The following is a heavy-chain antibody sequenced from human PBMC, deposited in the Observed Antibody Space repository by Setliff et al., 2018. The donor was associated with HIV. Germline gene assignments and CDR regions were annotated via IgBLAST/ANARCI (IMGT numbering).Heavy chain of an antibody. CDR1: GYSFINYG. CDR2: ISAYTGHT. D-gene: IGHD3-9*01. V-gene: IGHV1-18*01. CDR3: ARARLQGIVTAVGPRDNCLDP. J-gene: IGHJ5*02. Sequence: ASVKVSCKASGYSFINYGISWVRQAPGQGLEWMGWISAYTGHTDYASRLLGRVTLTTDTSTSTAYMELRSLSSDDTAVYFCARARLQGIVTAVGPRDNCLDPWGQVTRVTVSS.